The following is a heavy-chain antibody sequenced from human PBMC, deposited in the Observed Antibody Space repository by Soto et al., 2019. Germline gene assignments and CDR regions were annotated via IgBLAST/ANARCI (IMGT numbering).Heavy chain of an antibody. CDR3: ARNSSPMLWYGESYPRSTDY. V-gene: IGHV4-30-4*01. CDR2: IYYIGST. D-gene: IGHD3-10*01. CDR1: GGSISSGASY. J-gene: IGHJ4*02. Sequence: LSLTCTVSGGSISSGASYWSRIRHPPGKGVERIGYIYYIGSTYYNPSLKSRVTISVDTSKNQFSLELSSVTAADTTAYFCARNSSPMLWYGESYPRSTDYRGQGTLVTVSS.